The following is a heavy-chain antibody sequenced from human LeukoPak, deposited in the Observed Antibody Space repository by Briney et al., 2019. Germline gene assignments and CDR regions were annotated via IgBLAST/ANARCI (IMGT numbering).Heavy chain of an antibody. CDR3: ARATTTVVTD. J-gene: IGHJ4*02. V-gene: IGHV4-39*01. CDR2: IYYDGST. Sequence: PSEILSLTCTVSGVSIGDSNYYWSWVRLPPGKGLEWIGAIYYDGSTYYNPSLKSRVTISMDTSKDQFSLRLRSLNAADTALYYCARATTTVVTDWGQGTLVTVSS. D-gene: IGHD4-23*01. CDR1: GVSIGDSNYY.